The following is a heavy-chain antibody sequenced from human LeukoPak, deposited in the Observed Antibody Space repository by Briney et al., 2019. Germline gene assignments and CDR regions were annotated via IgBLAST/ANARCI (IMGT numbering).Heavy chain of an antibody. CDR2: INHSGST. CDR1: GGSFSGYY. J-gene: IGHJ5*02. CDR3: ARAGSSSYFEVYGWFDP. Sequence: PSETLSLTCAVYGGSFSGYYWSWIRQPPGKGLEWIGEINHSGSTNYNPSLKSRVTISVGTSKNQFSLKLSSVTAADTAVYYCARAGSSSYFEVYGWFDPWGQGTLVTVSS. D-gene: IGHD6-13*01. V-gene: IGHV4-34*01.